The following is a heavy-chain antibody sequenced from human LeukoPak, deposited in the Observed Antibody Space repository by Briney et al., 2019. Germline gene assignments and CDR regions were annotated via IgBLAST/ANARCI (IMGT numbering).Heavy chain of an antibody. CDR1: GGSINNYY. D-gene: IGHD3-9*01. CDR2: IYTSGST. V-gene: IGHV4-4*07. CDR3: ARQYIDILTGYHRGELYWYFDL. J-gene: IGHJ2*01. Sequence: SETLSLTCTVSGGSINNYYWSWIRQRAGKGLEWIGRIYTSGSTNYNPSLKSRVTISVDTSKNQFSLKLSSVTAADTAVYYCARQYIDILTGYHRGELYWYFDLWGRGTLVTVSS.